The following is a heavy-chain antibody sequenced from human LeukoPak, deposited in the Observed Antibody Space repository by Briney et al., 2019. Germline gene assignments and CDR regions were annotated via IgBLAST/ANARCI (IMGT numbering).Heavy chain of an antibody. CDR1: GLTFTTAW. J-gene: IGHJ5*02. CDR2: IKSKNDGGTA. D-gene: IGHD3-10*01. CDR3: ARDQYGSGSKNWFDP. Sequence: GGSLRLSCTASGLTFTTAWMSWVRQAPGKGLEWVGRIKSKNDGGTADYGAPVKGRFTMSRDDSKNTFYLQMNSLRAEDTAVYYCARDQYGSGSKNWFDPWGQGTLVTVSS. V-gene: IGHV3-15*01.